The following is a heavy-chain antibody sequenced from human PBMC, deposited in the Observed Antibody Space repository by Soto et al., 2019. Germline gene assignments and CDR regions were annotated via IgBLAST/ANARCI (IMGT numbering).Heavy chain of an antibody. V-gene: IGHV3-33*01. CDR3: ARGGDYYGSGSFLDY. CDR2: IWDDGSNK. Sequence: QVQLVESGGGVVQPGRSLRISWGASGFPFSSYGMHWVRQAPGKGLEGGAVIWDDGSNKYYADSVKGRFTISRDNSKNTLYLQMNSLRAEDTAVYYCARGGDYYGSGSFLDYWGQGTLVTVSS. J-gene: IGHJ4*02. CDR1: GFPFSSYG. D-gene: IGHD3-10*01.